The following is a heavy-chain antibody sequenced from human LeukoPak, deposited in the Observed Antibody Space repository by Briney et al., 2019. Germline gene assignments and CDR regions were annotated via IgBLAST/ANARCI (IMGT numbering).Heavy chain of an antibody. CDR1: GGSISRSNSW. Sequence: PSETLSLTCAVSGGSISRSNSWWAWVRQPPGTGLELIGEISDSGNTNYSPSLESRVTISVDDLKNHFSLTLTSVTAADTAVYYCAREVIAAHNWFDPWGQGTLVTVSS. V-gene: IGHV4-4*02. D-gene: IGHD6-6*01. CDR2: ISDSGNT. J-gene: IGHJ5*02. CDR3: AREVIAAHNWFDP.